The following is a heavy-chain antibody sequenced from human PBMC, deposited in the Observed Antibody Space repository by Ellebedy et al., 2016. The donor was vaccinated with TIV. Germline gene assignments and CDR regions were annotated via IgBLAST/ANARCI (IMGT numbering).Heavy chain of an antibody. Sequence: MPGGSLRLSCTVSGSPIRSYYWSWIRQPPGKGLEWIGYTYYSGSTNYNPSIKSRVTISVDTSKNQFSLKLSSVNAADTAVDYCARDGVRQGMDVWGQGTTVTVS. CDR3: ARDGVRQGMDV. D-gene: IGHD2-21*01. J-gene: IGHJ6*02. V-gene: IGHV4-59*01. CDR2: TYYSGST. CDR1: GSPIRSYY.